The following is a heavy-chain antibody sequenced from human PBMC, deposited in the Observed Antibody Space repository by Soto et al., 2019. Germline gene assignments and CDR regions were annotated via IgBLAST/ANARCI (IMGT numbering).Heavy chain of an antibody. D-gene: IGHD4-4*01. V-gene: IGHV3-30-3*01. Sequence: GGSLRLSCAASGFTFSSYAMHWVRQAPGKGLEWVAVISYDGSNKYYADSVKGRFTISRDNSKNTLYLQMNSLRAEDTAVYYCAKDLTDEDYWGQGTLVTVSS. CDR2: ISYDGSNK. CDR3: AKDLTDEDY. J-gene: IGHJ4*02. CDR1: GFTFSSYA.